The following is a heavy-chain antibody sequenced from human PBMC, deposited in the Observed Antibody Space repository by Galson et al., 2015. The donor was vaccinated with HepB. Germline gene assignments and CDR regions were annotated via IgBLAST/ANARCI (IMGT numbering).Heavy chain of an antibody. CDR1: GFTFSSYG. D-gene: IGHD4-17*01. J-gene: IGHJ4*02. CDR3: AKDSAKFDYGDYVLDY. CDR2: ISYDGSNK. Sequence: SLRLSCAASGFTFSSYGMHWVRQAPGKGLEWVAVISYDGSNKYYADSVKGRFTISRDNSKNTLYLQMNSLRAEDTAVYYCAKDSAKFDYGDYVLDYWGQGTLVTVSS. V-gene: IGHV3-30*18.